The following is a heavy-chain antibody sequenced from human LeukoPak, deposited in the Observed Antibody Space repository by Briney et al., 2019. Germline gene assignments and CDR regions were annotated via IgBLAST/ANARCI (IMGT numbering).Heavy chain of an antibody. CDR1: GFTFSTST. J-gene: IGHJ4*02. CDR2: ITTTTT. CDR3: ARDSEEAAVSAY. Sequence: PGGSLRLSCAASGFTFSTSTMNWVRQAPGKGLEWVSSITTTTTFYADSVKGRFTISRDNAKNSLYLQMDSLRADDTAVYYCARDSEEAAVSAYWGQGTLVTVSS. V-gene: IGHV3-21*01. D-gene: IGHD6-13*01.